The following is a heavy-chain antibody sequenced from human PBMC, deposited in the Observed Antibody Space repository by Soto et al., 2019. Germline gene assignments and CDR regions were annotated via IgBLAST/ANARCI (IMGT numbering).Heavy chain of an antibody. Sequence: QVQLQQWGAGLLKPSETLSLTCAVYGGSFSGYYWSWIRQPPGKGLEWIGEINHSGSTNYNPSLKSRDTISVDTFKNQFSLKLSSVTAADTAVYYCARGVDIVVVPAAISYFDYWGQGTLVTVSS. CDR3: ARGVDIVVVPAAISYFDY. CDR2: INHSGST. J-gene: IGHJ4*02. CDR1: GGSFSGYY. V-gene: IGHV4-34*01. D-gene: IGHD2-2*03.